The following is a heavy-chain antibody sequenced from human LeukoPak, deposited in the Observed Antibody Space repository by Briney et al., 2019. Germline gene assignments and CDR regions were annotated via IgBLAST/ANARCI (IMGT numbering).Heavy chain of an antibody. CDR1: GYSFTSYW. D-gene: IGHD3-10*01. Sequence: GESLKISCKGSGYSFTSYWIGWVRQMPGKGLEWMGIIYPGDSDTRYSPSFQGQVTISADKSISTAYLQWSSLKASDTAMYYCARHSDGSGPMGGWFDPWGQGTLVTVSS. CDR2: IYPGDSDT. CDR3: ARHSDGSGPMGGWFDP. V-gene: IGHV5-51*01. J-gene: IGHJ5*02.